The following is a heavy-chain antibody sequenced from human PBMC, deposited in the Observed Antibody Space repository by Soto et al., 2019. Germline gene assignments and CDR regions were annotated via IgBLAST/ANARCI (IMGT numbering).Heavy chain of an antibody. CDR1: GGSISSSSYY. Sequence: SETLSLTCTVSGGSISSSSYYWGWIRQPPGKGLEWIGSIYYSGSTYYNPSLKSRVTISGDTSKNQFSLKLSSVTAADTAVYYCARRRPLLAAAGDFDYWGQGTLVTVSS. CDR2: IYYSGST. CDR3: ARRRPLLAAAGDFDY. V-gene: IGHV4-39*01. J-gene: IGHJ4*02. D-gene: IGHD6-13*01.